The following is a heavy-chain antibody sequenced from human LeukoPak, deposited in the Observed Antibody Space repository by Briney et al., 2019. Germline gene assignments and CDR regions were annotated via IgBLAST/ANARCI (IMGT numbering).Heavy chain of an antibody. CDR1: GFTFSSYS. J-gene: IGHJ4*02. CDR3: ARDLVAVAGSFDY. V-gene: IGHV3-48*04. CDR2: ISSSSSTI. Sequence: PGGSLRLSCAASGFTFSSYSMNWVRQAPGKGLEWVSYISSSSSTIYYADSVKGRFTISRDNAKNSLYLQMNSLRAEDTAVYYCARDLVAVAGSFDYWGQGTLVTVSS. D-gene: IGHD6-19*01.